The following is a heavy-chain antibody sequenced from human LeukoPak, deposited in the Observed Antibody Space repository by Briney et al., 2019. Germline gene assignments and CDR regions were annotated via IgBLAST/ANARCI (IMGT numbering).Heavy chain of an antibody. CDR3: AKPYSSGWYGWFDL. J-gene: IGHJ5*02. D-gene: IGHD6-19*01. V-gene: IGHV3-23*01. CDR1: GFTFSNYA. CDR2: ITASGSST. Sequence: GGSLRLSCAASGFTFSNYAMSWVRQAPGEGLERVSAITASGSSTYYADSVKGRFTISRDNSKNTLYLQMNSLRAEDTAVYYCAKPYSSGWYGWFDLWGQGTLVTVSS.